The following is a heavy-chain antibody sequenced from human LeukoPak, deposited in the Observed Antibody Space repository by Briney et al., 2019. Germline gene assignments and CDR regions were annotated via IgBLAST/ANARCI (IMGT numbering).Heavy chain of an antibody. CDR2: IYYSGST. V-gene: IGHV4-61*01. CDR1: GGSISSSSYY. J-gene: IGHJ4*02. CDR3: ARSRRAWDYYDSSGYYDY. Sequence: SETLSLTCTVSGGSISSSSYYWSWIRQPPGKGLEWIGYIYYSGSTNYNPSLKSRVTMSVDTSKNQFSLKLSSVTAADTAVYYCARSRRAWDYYDSSGYYDYWGQGTLVTVSS. D-gene: IGHD3-22*01.